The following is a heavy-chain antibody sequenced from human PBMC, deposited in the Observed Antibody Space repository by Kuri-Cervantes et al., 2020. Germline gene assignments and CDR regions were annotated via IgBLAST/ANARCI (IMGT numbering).Heavy chain of an antibody. J-gene: IGHJ5*02. CDR1: GGSISSGGYY. D-gene: IGHD2-2*03. CDR2: IYYSGST. V-gene: IGHV4-39*01. CDR3: ARWMGPRFDP. Sequence: GSLRLSCTVSGGSISSGGYYWGWIRQPPGKGLEWIGSIYYSGSTYYNPSLKSRVTISVDTSKNQFSLKLSSVTAADTAVYYCARWMGPRFDPWGQGTLVTVSS.